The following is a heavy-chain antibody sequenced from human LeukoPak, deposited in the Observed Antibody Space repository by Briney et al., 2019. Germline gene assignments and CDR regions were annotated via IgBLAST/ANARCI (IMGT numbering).Heavy chain of an antibody. J-gene: IGHJ4*02. CDR1: GLTFSSYA. D-gene: IGHD1-26*01. Sequence: GGSLRLSCAASGLTFSSYAMSWVRQAPGKGLEWVSAISGSGGSTYYADSVKGRFTISRDNSKNTLYLQMNSLRAEDTAVYYCAKGPYSGSYYATSPFDYWGQGTLVTVSS. V-gene: IGHV3-23*01. CDR2: ISGSGGST. CDR3: AKGPYSGSYYATSPFDY.